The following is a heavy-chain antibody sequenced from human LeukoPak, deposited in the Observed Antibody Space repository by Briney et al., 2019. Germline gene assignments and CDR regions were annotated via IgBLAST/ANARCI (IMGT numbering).Heavy chain of an antibody. D-gene: IGHD2-21*02. V-gene: IGHV1-18*04. J-gene: IGHJ3*02. Sequence: ASVKVSCKSSGGTFSSYSINWVRQAPGQGLEWMGWISAYNGNTNYAQKLQGRVTMTTDTSTSTAYMELRSLRSDDTAVYYCARDLAVVTAFGQHGFDIWGQGTMVTVSS. CDR1: GGTFSSYS. CDR2: ISAYNGNT. CDR3: ARDLAVVTAFGQHGFDI.